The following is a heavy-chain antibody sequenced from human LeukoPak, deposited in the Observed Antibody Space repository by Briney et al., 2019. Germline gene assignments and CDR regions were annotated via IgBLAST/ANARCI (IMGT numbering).Heavy chain of an antibody. Sequence: SETLSLTCTVSGGSLSGYYWSWIRQPPGKGLEWIGYIYYSGSTNYNPSLKSRVTISVDTSKNQFSLKLSSVTAADTAVYYCARQTTSYFDYWGQGTLVTVSS. J-gene: IGHJ4*02. CDR3: ARQTTSYFDY. V-gene: IGHV4-59*08. D-gene: IGHD1-14*01. CDR1: GGSLSGYY. CDR2: IYYSGST.